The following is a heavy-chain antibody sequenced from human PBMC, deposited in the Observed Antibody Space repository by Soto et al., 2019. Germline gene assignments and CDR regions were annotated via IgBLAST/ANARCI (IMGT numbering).Heavy chain of an antibody. CDR3: ARDVLGGWVEKTYRAFDI. D-gene: IGHD1-26*01. Sequence: QVQLVQSGAELKKPGSSVTVSCQASGGTFKTFGVSWVRQAPGQGLQWMGGIIPLLRTTDYAQNFQGRISISADESTNTVFMELTSLRSEDKAVYYCARDVLGGWVEKTYRAFDIWGQGTLVAVSS. V-gene: IGHV1-69*01. CDR1: GGTFKTFG. CDR2: IIPLLRTT. J-gene: IGHJ3*02.